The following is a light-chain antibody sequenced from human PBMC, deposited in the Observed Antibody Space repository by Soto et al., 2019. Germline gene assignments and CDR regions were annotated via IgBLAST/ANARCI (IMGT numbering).Light chain of an antibody. CDR2: KAS. J-gene: IGKJ1*01. CDR1: QSISSW. Sequence: DIQMTQSPSTLSASVGDRVTITCRASQSISSWLAWYQQKPGKAPKLLIYKASSLESGVPSRFSGSGSGTEFTLTISSLQPDDFATSYCQQYNSYWTFGQGTKVDNK. V-gene: IGKV1-5*03. CDR3: QQYNSYWT.